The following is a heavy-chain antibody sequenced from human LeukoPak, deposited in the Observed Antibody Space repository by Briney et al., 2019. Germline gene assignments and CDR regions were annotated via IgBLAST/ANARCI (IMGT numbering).Heavy chain of an antibody. V-gene: IGHV4-30-2*01. J-gene: IGHJ4*02. CDR3: ASRITIFGVVTKMGYFDY. CDR1: GGSISSGGYS. D-gene: IGHD3-3*01. CDR2: IYHSGST. Sequence: PSETLSLTCAVSGGSISSGGYSWSWIRQPPGRGLEWIGYIYHSGSTYYNPSLKSRVTISVDTSKNQFSLKLSSVTAADTAVYYCASRITIFGVVTKMGYFDYWGQGTLVTVSS.